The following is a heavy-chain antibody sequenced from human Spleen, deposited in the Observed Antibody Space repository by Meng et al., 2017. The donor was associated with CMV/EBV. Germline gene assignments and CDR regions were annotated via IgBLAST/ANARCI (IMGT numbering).Heavy chain of an antibody. Sequence: SETLSLTCSVSGGSITSTGYFWGWIRQPPGKGLEWIGNIYYSGSTNYNPSLKRRVTMSVDTSTNHFSLQLTSVTAADTAVYYCARLTMIRGVMINKYYFDYWGQGALVTVS. CDR2: IYYSGST. D-gene: IGHD3-10*01. CDR3: ARLTMIRGVMINKYYFDY. CDR1: GGSITSTGYF. V-gene: IGHV4-39*07. J-gene: IGHJ4*02.